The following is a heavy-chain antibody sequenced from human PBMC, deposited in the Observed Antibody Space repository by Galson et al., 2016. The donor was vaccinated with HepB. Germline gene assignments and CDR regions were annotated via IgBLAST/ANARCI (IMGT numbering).Heavy chain of an antibody. CDR3: ARERGRRFDY. CDR1: GFTFSGYN. Sequence: SLRLSCAASGFTFSGYNMNWVRQAPGKGLEWVSHINSISSVMYYADSVKGRFTISRDNAKNSMFLQMNSLRAEDTAVYYCARERGRRFDYWGQGTLVTSP. V-gene: IGHV3-48*01. J-gene: IGHJ4*02. D-gene: IGHD3-10*01. CDR2: INSISSVM.